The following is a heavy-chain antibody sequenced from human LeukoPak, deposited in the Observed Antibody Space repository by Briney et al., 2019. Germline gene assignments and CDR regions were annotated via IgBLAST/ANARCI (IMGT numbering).Heavy chain of an antibody. D-gene: IGHD1-1*01. J-gene: IGHJ2*01. CDR1: GGTFSSYA. V-gene: IGHV1-69*06. CDR3: ARDRTGTSYWYFDL. Sequence: ASVTVSCKASGGTFSSYAISWVRQAPGQGLEWMGGIIPIFGTANYAQKFQGRVTITADKSTSTAYMELSSLRSEDTAVYYCARDRTGTSYWYFDLWGRGTLVTVSS. CDR2: IIPIFGTA.